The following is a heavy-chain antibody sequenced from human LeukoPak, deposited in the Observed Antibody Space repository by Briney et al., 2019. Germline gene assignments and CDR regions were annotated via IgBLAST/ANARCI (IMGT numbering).Heavy chain of an antibody. CDR2: INTDESKI. CDR1: GFPLSSHW. J-gene: IGHJ4*02. CDR3: ARGGLFKYFFDY. D-gene: IGHD3-22*01. Sequence: GGSLRLSCAASGFPLSSHWMHWVRQTPGKGLVWVSRINTDESKINHADSVKGRFTISRDNAKNMLYLQMNSLRAEDTAVYYCARGGLFKYFFDYWGQGTPVTVFS. V-gene: IGHV3-74*01.